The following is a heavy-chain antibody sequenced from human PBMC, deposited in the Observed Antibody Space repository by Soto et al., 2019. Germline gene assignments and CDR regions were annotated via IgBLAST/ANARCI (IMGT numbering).Heavy chain of an antibody. J-gene: IGHJ4*02. D-gene: IGHD3-9*01. CDR2: ATYDSSEK. V-gene: IGHV3-30*18. Sequence: QVHVVESGGGVVQPGTSLTLSCTASGFSFFNYGFAWIRQAPGKGLEWVAVATYDSSEKYYADSVKGRFTISRDNSKNTVYLQMDSLQHNDSALYYCGKAGGSELRYFDWPEVGVWGQGTLVTVSS. CDR1: GFSFFNYG. CDR3: GKAGGSELRYFDWPEVGV.